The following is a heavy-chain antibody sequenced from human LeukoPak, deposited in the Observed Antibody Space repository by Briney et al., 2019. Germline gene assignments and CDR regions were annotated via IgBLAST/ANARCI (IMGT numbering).Heavy chain of an antibody. CDR2: INPNSGGT. V-gene: IGHV1-2*02. Sequence: GASVKVSCKASGYTFTGYYMHWVRQAPGQGLEWMGWINPNSGGTNYAQKFQGRVTMTRDTSISTAHMELSRLRSDDTAVYYCARYCSGGSCRDAFDIWGQGTMVTVSS. D-gene: IGHD2-15*01. CDR1: GYTFTGYY. CDR3: ARYCSGGSCRDAFDI. J-gene: IGHJ3*02.